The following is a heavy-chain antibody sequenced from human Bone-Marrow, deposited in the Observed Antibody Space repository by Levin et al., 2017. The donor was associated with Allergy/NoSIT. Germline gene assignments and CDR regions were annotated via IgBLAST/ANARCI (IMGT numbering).Heavy chain of an antibody. J-gene: IGHJ4*02. V-gene: IGHV1-46*03. Sequence: GASVKVSCKASGYTFTSYYMHWVRQAPGQGLEWMGVINPGGGSTTYAQKFQGRVTLTRDTSTSTVYLELSSLRSEDTAVYYCARREGGYIYNDAVDYWGQGTLVTVSS. CDR3: ARREGGYIYNDAVDY. CDR2: INPGGGST. CDR1: GYTFTSYY. D-gene: IGHD5-18*01.